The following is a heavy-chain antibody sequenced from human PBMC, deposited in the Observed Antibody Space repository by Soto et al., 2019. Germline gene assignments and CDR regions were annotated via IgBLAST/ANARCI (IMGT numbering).Heavy chain of an antibody. J-gene: IGHJ4*02. CDR3: ARASPSIVATIPLGY. CDR1: GYTFTSYG. CDR2: ISAYNGNT. V-gene: IGHV1-18*01. D-gene: IGHD5-12*01. Sequence: QVQLVQSGAEVKKPGASVKVSCKASGYTFTSYGISWVRQAPGQGLEWMGWISAYNGNTNYAQKLQCRVTMTTDTTTSTAYMELRSLRSNDTAVYYCARASPSIVATIPLGYWGQGTLVTVSS.